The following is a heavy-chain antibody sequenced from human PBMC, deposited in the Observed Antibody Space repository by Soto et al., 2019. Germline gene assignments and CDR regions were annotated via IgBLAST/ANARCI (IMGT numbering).Heavy chain of an antibody. D-gene: IGHD3-10*01. Sequence: ASVKVSCKASGGTFSSYTISWVRQAPGQGLEWMGRINPIRGIANYAQKFQGRVTMTGDKSTSTAYMELSRLRSDDTAVYYCARGPNVLLWFGELWSPHPYYMDVWGKGTTVTVSS. CDR2: INPIRGIA. CDR3: ARGPNVLLWFGELWSPHPYYMDV. V-gene: IGHV1-69*02. J-gene: IGHJ6*03. CDR1: GGTFSSYT.